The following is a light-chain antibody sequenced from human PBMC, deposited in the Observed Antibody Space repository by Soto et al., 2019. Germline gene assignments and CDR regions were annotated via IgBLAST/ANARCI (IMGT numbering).Light chain of an antibody. CDR2: DNN. J-gene: IGLJ1*01. Sequence: QSVLTQPPSVSAAPGQKVTIAWSESSSNIGNNYVSWYQQVPGTAPKLLIYDNNKRPAGIPDRFSGSKSGTSATLGITGLQTGDEADYYCGAWDSSLSAGVFGTGTKVTVL. V-gene: IGLV1-51*01. CDR3: GAWDSSLSAGV. CDR1: SSNIGNNY.